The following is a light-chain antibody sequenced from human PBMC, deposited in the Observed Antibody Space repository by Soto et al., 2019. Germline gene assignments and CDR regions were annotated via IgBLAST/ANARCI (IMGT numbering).Light chain of an antibody. CDR3: SSYTSTNSHV. J-gene: IGLJ1*01. CDR2: AVS. V-gene: IGLV2-14*01. CDR1: SSDVGGYNF. Sequence: QSALTQPASVSGSPGQSITISCAGTSSDVGGYNFVSWYQQHPGKAPKLMISAVSNRPSGVSDRFSGSKSGSTASLTISGLQADDEADYYCSSYTSTNSHVFGTGTKVTVL.